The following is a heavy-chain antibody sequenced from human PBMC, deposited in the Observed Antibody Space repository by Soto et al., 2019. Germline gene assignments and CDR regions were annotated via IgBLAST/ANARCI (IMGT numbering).Heavy chain of an antibody. Sequence: ASVKVSCKASGYTFTSYYMHWVRQAPGQGLEWMGIINPSGGSTSYAQKFQGRVTMTRDTSTSTVYMELSSLRSEDTAVYYCATDGSGWYTSYDAFYICGQGTMVTVSS. CDR2: INPSGGST. D-gene: IGHD6-19*01. V-gene: IGHV1-46*01. CDR1: GYTFTSYY. CDR3: ATDGSGWYTSYDAFYI. J-gene: IGHJ3*02.